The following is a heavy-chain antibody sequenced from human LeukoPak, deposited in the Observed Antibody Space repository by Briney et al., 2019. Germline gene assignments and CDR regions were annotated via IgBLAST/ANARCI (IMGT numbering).Heavy chain of an antibody. J-gene: IGHJ5*02. D-gene: IGHD2-15*01. CDR2: MSSSVSTI. CDR1: GFTFSSYE. CDR3: ARDPSTPQLWFDP. Sequence: GGSLRLACAASGFTFSSYEMNWVRQAAGKGLECVSYMSSSVSTIYYADCGKGRFTIARDKAKNSLYLQMDSLTSEDTAVYCCARDPSTPQLWFDPWGQGTPVTVSS. V-gene: IGHV3-48*03.